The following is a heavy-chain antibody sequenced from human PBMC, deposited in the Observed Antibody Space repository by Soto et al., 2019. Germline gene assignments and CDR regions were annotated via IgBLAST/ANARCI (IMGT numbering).Heavy chain of an antibody. CDR2: IHSGGT. Sequence: EVQLLESGGGLVQPGGSLRLSCAASGFTFINFAMSWVRQAPGKGLEWVSTIHSGGTYYADSVRGRFTISRDNSKNTRALEMNSVRAEDTAVYYCATATHYAEGGYCRRASCADDYFEKWGQGTLVSVS. J-gene: IGHJ1*01. D-gene: IGHD2-2*01. CDR1: GFTFINFA. CDR3: ATATHYAEGGYCRRASCADDYFEK. V-gene: IGHV3-23*01.